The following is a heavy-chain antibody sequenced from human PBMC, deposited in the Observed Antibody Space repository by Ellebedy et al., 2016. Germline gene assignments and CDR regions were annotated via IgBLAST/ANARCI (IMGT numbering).Heavy chain of an antibody. CDR2: ISSSSSYI. V-gene: IGHV3-21*01. J-gene: IGHJ6*03. Sequence: GGSLRLXXAASGFIFSSYSMNWVRQAPGKGLEWVSYISSSSSYIYYADSVKGRFTISRDNAKSTLYLQMNSLRAEDTAVYYCARDRGSGFGEPNLTASIDGYYMDVWGKGTTVTVSS. D-gene: IGHD3-10*01. CDR1: GFIFSSYS. CDR3: ARDRGSGFGEPNLTASIDGYYMDV.